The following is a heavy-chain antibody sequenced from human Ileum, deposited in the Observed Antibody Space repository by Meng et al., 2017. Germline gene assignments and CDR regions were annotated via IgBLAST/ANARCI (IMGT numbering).Heavy chain of an antibody. CDR3: ARINYVEDS. Sequence: EVHLVETGGGLIQPGESLKLSCAASGFTASSNYISWVRQAPGKGLEWVSVIYAGGTTYYADSVKGRFTISRDDSKNTLYLQMNSLRVEDTGIYYCARINYVEDSWGQGTLVTVSS. CDR1: GFTASSNY. CDR2: IYAGGTT. V-gene: IGHV3-53*02. J-gene: IGHJ4*02. D-gene: IGHD3-16*01.